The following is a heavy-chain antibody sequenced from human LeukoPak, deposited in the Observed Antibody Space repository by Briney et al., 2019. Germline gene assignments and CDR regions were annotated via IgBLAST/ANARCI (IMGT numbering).Heavy chain of an antibody. D-gene: IGHD3-3*01. CDR1: GYTFTSYD. Sequence: GASVKVSCKASGYTFTSYDINWVRQATGQGLEWMGWMNPNSGNTGYAQKFQGRVTMTRNTSISTAYMELSSLRSEDTAVYYCAREGPSYYDFWSGYYSGYYGMDVWGQGTTVTVSS. J-gene: IGHJ6*02. CDR2: MNPNSGNT. CDR3: AREGPSYYDFWSGYYSGYYGMDV. V-gene: IGHV1-8*01.